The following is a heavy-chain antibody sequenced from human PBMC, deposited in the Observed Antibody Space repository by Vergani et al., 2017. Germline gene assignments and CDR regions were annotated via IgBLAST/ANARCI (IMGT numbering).Heavy chain of an antibody. CDR3: ATPQTVTTGGMEV. D-gene: IGHD4-17*01. J-gene: IGHJ6*02. Sequence: EVQLVQSGAEVKKPGATMKISCKVSGYTFTDHYMHWVKQAPGKGLEWMGLVDPEDGETTYAEKFKGRVTIAADTSTDTAHLELSSLRSEDPAVYYCATPQTVTTGGMEVWGQGTTVIVSS. CDR2: VDPEDGET. V-gene: IGHV1-69-2*01. CDR1: GYTFTDHY.